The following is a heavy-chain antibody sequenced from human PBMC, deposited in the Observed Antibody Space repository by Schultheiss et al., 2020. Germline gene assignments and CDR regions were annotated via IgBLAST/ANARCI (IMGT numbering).Heavy chain of an antibody. CDR1: GGSISSGGYY. Sequence: TLSLTCTVSGGSISSGGYYWSWIRQPPGKALEWLALIDWDDDKYYSTSLKTRLTISKDTSKNQVVLTMTNMDPVDTATYYCAHRRGGIAAATCFDYWGQGTLVTVSS. CDR3: AHRRGGIAAATCFDY. CDR2: IDWDDDK. D-gene: IGHD6-13*01. J-gene: IGHJ4*02. V-gene: IGHV2-70*12.